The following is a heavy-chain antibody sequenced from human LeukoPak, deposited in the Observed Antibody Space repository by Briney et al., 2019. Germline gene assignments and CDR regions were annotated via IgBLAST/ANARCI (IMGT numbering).Heavy chain of an antibody. CDR3: ARDLLASGWFCDP. V-gene: IGHV4-4*07. CDR1: GGSISSYY. Sequence: SETLSLTCTVSGGSISSYYWSWIRQPAGEGVGWIGRIYTSGSTNYNPSLKGRVTMSVDTSKNQFSLKLSSVTAADTAVYYCARDLLASGWFCDPWGQGTLVTVSS. D-gene: IGHD6-19*01. J-gene: IGHJ5*02. CDR2: IYTSGST.